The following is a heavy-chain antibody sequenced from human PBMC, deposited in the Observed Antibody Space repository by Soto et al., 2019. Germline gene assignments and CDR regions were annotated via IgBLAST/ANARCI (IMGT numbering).Heavy chain of an antibody. CDR2: VYSSGST. J-gene: IGHJ5*02. D-gene: IGHD2-21*01. V-gene: IGHV4-59*01. CDR3: ARRAVVAVTGSLDNWLDP. CDR1: GDSITSYN. Sequence: SETLSLTCTFSGDSITSYNWNWLRQPPGKALEWIGYVYSSGSTNYNPSLKSRVTISVDTSRNQFSLKVNSVTAADTAVYYCARRAVVAVTGSLDNWLDPWGQGILVTVS.